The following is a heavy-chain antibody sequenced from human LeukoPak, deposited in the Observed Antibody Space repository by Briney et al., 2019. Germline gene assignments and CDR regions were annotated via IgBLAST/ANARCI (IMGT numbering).Heavy chain of an antibody. D-gene: IGHD2-21*02. CDR2: ISSYSHYL. CDR1: GFTFSFYT. CDR3: ARDLRPDVPTAPTPDS. V-gene: IGHV3-21*06. Sequence: GGSLRLSCVASGFTFSFYTMNWVRQAPGQGLEWVSSISSYSHYLYYADSVKGRFTISRDNARNSVYLEMNSLRAEDTAVYFCARDLRPDVPTAPTPDSWGQGTLVTVSS. J-gene: IGHJ5*02.